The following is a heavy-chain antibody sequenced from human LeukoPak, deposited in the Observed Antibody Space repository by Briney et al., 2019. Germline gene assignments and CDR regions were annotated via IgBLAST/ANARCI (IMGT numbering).Heavy chain of an antibody. V-gene: IGHV3-23*01. CDR2: IGGSGGST. CDR3: AKDLTVWDSSSSPGY. Sequence: GGSLRLSCAASGFTFSSYAMSWVRQAPGKGLEWVSAIGGSGGSTYYADSVKGRFTISRDNSKNTLYLQMNSLRAEDTAVYYCAKDLTVWDSSSSPGYWGQGTLVTVSS. J-gene: IGHJ4*02. CDR1: GFTFSSYA. D-gene: IGHD6-6*01.